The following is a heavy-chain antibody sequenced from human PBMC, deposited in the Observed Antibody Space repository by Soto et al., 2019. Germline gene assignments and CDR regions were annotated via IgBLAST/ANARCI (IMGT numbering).Heavy chain of an antibody. V-gene: IGHV3-43*01. CDR3: RAVAGRGSFDY. CDR2: ITWDGGST. Sequence: EVQLVESGGVVVQPGGSLRLSCAASGFTFDDYPMHWVRQAPGKGLEWVSLITWDGGSTYYADSVKGRFTISRDNSKNSLDLQMNSLRTEDTALYYCRAVAGRGSFDYWGQGTLVTVSS. D-gene: IGHD6-19*01. J-gene: IGHJ4*02. CDR1: GFTFDDYP.